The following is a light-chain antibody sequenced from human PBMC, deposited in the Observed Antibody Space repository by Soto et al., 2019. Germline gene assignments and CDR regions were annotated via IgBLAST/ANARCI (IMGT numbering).Light chain of an antibody. J-gene: IGLJ2*01. V-gene: IGLV3-1*01. Sequence: SSELTQPPSVSVSPGLTASITCSGDKLGEKFASWYQQKPGQSPVMVLYQDTKRPSGIPERFSGSNSGNTATLTISGTQAMDEADYYCQAWDSSTAVFGGGTKLTVL. CDR2: QDT. CDR1: KLGEKF. CDR3: QAWDSSTAV.